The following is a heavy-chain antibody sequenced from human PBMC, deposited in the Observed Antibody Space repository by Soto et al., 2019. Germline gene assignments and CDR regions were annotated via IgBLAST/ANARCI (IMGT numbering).Heavy chain of an antibody. D-gene: IGHD5-12*01. CDR1: GGTFSSYT. CDR2: IIPILGIA. J-gene: IGHJ5*02. Sequence: QVQLVQSGAEVKKPGSSVKVSCKASGGTFSSYTISWVRQAPGQGLEWMGRIIPILGIANYAQKFQGRVTITADKSTSTAYMELSSLRSEDTAVYYCAAYNVATLGDWFDPWGQGTLVTVSS. V-gene: IGHV1-69*02. CDR3: AAYNVATLGDWFDP.